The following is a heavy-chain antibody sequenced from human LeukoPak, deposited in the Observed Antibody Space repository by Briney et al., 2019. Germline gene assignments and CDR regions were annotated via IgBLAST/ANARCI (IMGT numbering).Heavy chain of an antibody. Sequence: GESLKISFQASGYRFPTSWIGWVRPVPGEGLEWMGIINPHDFDTRYSPSFRGQVTISADKSITTAYLQWTSLTASDTAVYYCVRSRQYGYSYDWGQGTRVTVSS. V-gene: IGHV5-51*01. J-gene: IGHJ4*02. CDR1: GYRFPTSW. D-gene: IGHD5-18*01. CDR2: INPHDFDT. CDR3: VRSRQYGYSYD.